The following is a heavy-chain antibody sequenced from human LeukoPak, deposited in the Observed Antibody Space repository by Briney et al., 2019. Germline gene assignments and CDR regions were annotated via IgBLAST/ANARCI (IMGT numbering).Heavy chain of an antibody. V-gene: IGHV4-39*01. CDR3: ARLNSPPYSSGHYFDY. D-gene: IGHD3-22*01. Sequence: GWIRQPPGKGLEXIGNIYYSGSTYYNPSLKSRVTMSVETGKNKFSLKLSSVPAADTAVYYCARLNSPPYSSGHYFDYWGQGTLVTVSS. CDR2: IYYSGST. J-gene: IGHJ4*02.